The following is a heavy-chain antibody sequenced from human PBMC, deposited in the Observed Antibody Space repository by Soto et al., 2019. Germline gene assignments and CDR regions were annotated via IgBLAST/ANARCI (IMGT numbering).Heavy chain of an antibody. D-gene: IGHD3-10*01. Sequence: GGSLRLSCAASGFTFSSYAMSWVRQAPGKGLEWVSAISGSGGSTYYADSVKGRFTISRDNSKNTLYLQMNSLRAEDTAVYYCAKDRHKWGVAPPIDYWGQGTLVTVSS. V-gene: IGHV3-23*01. CDR1: GFTFSSYA. J-gene: IGHJ4*02. CDR2: ISGSGGST. CDR3: AKDRHKWGVAPPIDY.